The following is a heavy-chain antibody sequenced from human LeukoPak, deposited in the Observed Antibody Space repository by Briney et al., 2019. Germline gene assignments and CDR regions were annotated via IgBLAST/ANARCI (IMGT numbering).Heavy chain of an antibody. CDR2: IKTKRYDRAT. CDR3: TRVATGTSLIDLLRSRYYYYMDV. D-gene: IGHD4-17*01. J-gene: IGHJ6*03. V-gene: IGHV3-49*03. Sequence: GGSLRLSCTASGFSFGDYAMSWFRQAPGKGLEWVGFIKTKRYDRATEYAASVKGRFTRSRDDPNIIANLELNSLKTDDTAVYFCTRVATGTSLIDLLRSRYYYYMDVWGKGTTVSVSS. CDR1: GFSFGDYA.